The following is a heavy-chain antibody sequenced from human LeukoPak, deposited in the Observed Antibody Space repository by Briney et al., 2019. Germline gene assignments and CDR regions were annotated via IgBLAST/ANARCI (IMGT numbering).Heavy chain of an antibody. CDR3: AGVLSYYGMDV. D-gene: IGHD2-21*01. J-gene: IGHJ6*02. CDR2: IDISATYI. Sequence: GGSLRLSCAVSGLTLSKYNMNWVRQAPGKGLEWVSSIDISATYIYYADSLKGRFTISRDNAKNSLYLQMNSLRAEDTAVYFCAGVLSYYGMDVWGQGTTVTVSS. CDR1: GLTLSKYN. V-gene: IGHV3-21*01.